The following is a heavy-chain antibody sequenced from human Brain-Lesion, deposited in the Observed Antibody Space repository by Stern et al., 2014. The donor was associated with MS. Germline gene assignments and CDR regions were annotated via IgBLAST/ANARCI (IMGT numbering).Heavy chain of an antibody. Sequence: AQLVESGGGVVQPGRPLRLSCAASGFTFSSFGMHWVRQAPGKGLEWAAVISYDGSNKYYADSVKGRFTISRDNSKNTLYMQMNSLRAEDTAVYYCAKDRQWLTYFFDYWGQGSLVTVSS. CDR3: AKDRQWLTYFFDY. V-gene: IGHV3-30*18. CDR1: GFTFSSFG. D-gene: IGHD3-22*01. CDR2: ISYDGSNK. J-gene: IGHJ4*02.